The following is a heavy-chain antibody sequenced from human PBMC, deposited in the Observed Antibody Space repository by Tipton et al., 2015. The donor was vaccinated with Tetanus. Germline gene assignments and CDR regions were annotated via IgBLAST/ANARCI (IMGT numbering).Heavy chain of an antibody. J-gene: IGHJ6*02. V-gene: IGHV1-2*02. D-gene: IGHD3-22*01. Sequence: QLVQSGAEVKKPGASLKVSCKASGYTFTGYYLYWVRQAPGQGLEWMGWIDPNSGGTIYAQKFQGRVPMTRDTSISTAYMELSRLRSDDTAVYYCARDRGDYIYYGMDVWGPGTTVTVTS. CDR1: GYTFTGYY. CDR2: IDPNSGGT. CDR3: ARDRGDYIYYGMDV.